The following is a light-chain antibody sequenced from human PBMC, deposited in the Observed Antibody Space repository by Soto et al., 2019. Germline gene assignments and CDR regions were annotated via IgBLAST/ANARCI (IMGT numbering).Light chain of an antibody. CDR2: GAS. CDR1: QSVTNNY. Sequence: EIVLTQSPGTLSSSPGGRATLSCRASQSVTNNYLAWYQQKPGQAPRLLIYGASTRATGIPDRFSGSGSGTDFTLTINRVAPEDFAVYYCQQYVSLPITFGQGTRLEIK. CDR3: QQYVSLPIT. V-gene: IGKV3-20*01. J-gene: IGKJ5*01.